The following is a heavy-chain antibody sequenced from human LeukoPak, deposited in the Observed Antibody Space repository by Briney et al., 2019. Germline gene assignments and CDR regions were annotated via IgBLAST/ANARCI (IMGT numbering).Heavy chain of an antibody. CDR1: GFTFDDYA. V-gene: IGHV3-9*03. Sequence: SLRLSCAASGFTFDDYAMHWVRQAPGKGLEWVSGISWKSDNIGYADSVKGRFTISRDNAKNSLYLQMNSLRAEDMALYYCAKATSRGMAAEFDYWGQGTLVTVSS. CDR2: ISWKSDNI. D-gene: IGHD6-13*01. J-gene: IGHJ4*02. CDR3: AKATSRGMAAEFDY.